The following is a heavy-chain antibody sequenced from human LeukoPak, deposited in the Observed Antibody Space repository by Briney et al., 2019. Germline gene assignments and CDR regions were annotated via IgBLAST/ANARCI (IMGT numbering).Heavy chain of an antibody. Sequence: PSETLSLTCTVSGVSISNYYWSWIRQPAGKGLEWIGRIYTSGSTNYNPSLKSRVTISVDTSKNQFSLKLSSVTAADTAVYYCARHADIVVVPAAIDAFDIWGQGTMVTVSS. CDR3: ARHADIVVVPAAIDAFDI. V-gene: IGHV4-4*07. CDR2: IYTSGST. J-gene: IGHJ3*02. D-gene: IGHD2-2*02. CDR1: GVSISNYY.